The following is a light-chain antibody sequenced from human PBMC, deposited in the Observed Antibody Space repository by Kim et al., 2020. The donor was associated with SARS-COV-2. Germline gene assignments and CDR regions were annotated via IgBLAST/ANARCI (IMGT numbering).Light chain of an antibody. CDR2: EVT. J-gene: IGLJ1*01. V-gene: IGLV2-23*02. Sequence: QSVSISCTGTSSYVGSYDRVSWYQLHPGKAPKLIIYEVTKRPSGVSHRFSGSKSGNTASLTISGLQAEDEADYYCCSYTGSSTLVFGIGTKVTVL. CDR1: SSYVGSYDR. CDR3: CSYTGSSTLV.